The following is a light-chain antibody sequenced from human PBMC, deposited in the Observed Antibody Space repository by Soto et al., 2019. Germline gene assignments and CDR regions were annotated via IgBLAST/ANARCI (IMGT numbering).Light chain of an antibody. J-gene: IGKJ5*01. CDR3: QQYNDWPPIT. Sequence: ETVLTQSPGTLSLSPGERATLSCRASRSVSASYLAWYQQKPGQAPRLLIYGASSRATGFPDRFSGSGSGTDFTLTISRLEPEDSAVYYCQQYNDWPPITFGQGTRLEIK. CDR1: RSVSASY. CDR2: GAS. V-gene: IGKV3-20*01.